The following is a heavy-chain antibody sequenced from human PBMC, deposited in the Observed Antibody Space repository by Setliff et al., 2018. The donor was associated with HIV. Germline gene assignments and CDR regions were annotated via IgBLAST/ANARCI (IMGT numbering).Heavy chain of an antibody. CDR1: GYTFTNYY. V-gene: IGHV1-2*02. CDR3: ARGALLAVFDFDH. CDR2: ISPNSDNT. Sequence: ASVKVSCKASGYTFTNYYMHWVRQAPGQGLEWMGWISPNSDNTNYAQKFQGRVTMTRDTSINTAYMELSRLRSDDTAVYFCARGALLAVFDFDHWGHGTLVTVSS. D-gene: IGHD3-10*01. J-gene: IGHJ4*01.